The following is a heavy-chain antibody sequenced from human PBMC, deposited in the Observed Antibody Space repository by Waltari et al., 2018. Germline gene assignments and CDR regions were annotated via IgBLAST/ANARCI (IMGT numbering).Heavy chain of an antibody. CDR1: EYTVSTGCY. CDR2: IYHLGNT. V-gene: IGHV4-38-2*02. J-gene: IGHJ4*02. D-gene: IGHD3-22*01. CDR3: ARHRLDRGDSFDF. Sequence: QVQLQESGPRRVKPSATLSLTCTVPEYTVSTGCYWGWVRQSPGKGLEWIGSIYHLGNTRYNPPLSSRVAVSMDMSKNQFSLRLTSVTAADTAVYYCARHRLDRGDSFDFWGQGALVTVSS.